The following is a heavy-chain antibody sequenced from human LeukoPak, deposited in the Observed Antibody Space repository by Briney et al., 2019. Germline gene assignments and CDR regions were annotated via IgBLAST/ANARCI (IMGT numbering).Heavy chain of an antibody. V-gene: IGHV3-30*02. CDR3: AKRDSSGSGCGYYLMGV. CDR2: IKYDGSER. Sequence: PGGSLRLSCAASGFTFRSYGMYWVRQAPGKGLEWVAYIKYDGSERYYADSVKGRFTISRDNSKNSLYLQMNTLRPEDTAVYFWAKRDSSGSGCGYYLMGVWGKGTTVTVSS. D-gene: IGHD3-22*01. J-gene: IGHJ6*03. CDR1: GFTFRSYG.